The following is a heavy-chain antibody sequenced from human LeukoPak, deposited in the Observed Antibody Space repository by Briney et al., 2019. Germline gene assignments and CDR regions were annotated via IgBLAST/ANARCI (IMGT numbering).Heavy chain of an antibody. D-gene: IGHD3-22*01. V-gene: IGHV3-7*01. CDR3: ARETYYYDSSGPANWFDP. CDR1: GFTFSSYW. Sequence: GGSLRLSCAASGFTFSSYWMSWVRQAPGKVLYWVANIKEDGSDKYYVDSVKGRFTISRENAKNSLYLQMNSLRAEDTAVYYCARETYYYDSSGPANWFDPWGQGTLVTVSS. J-gene: IGHJ5*02. CDR2: IKEDGSDK.